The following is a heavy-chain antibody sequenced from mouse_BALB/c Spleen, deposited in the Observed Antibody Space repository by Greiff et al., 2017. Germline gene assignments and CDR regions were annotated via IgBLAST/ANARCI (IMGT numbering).Heavy chain of an antibody. V-gene: IGHV14-3*02. J-gene: IGHJ2*01. CDR3: ACLGSFDY. CDR2: IDPANGNT. D-gene: IGHD4-1*01. CDR1: GFNIKDTY. Sequence: VQLKESGAELVKPGASVKLSCTASGFNIKDTYMHWVKQRPEQGLEWIGRIDPANGNTKYDPKFQGKATITADTSSNTAYLQLSSLTSEDTAVYYCACLGSFDYWGQGTTLTVSS.